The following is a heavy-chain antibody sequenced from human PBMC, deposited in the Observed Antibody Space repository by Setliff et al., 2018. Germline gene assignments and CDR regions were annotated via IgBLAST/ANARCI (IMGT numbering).Heavy chain of an antibody. Sequence: ASVKVSCKASGYTFTSYAMHWVRQAPGQRLEWMGWINAGNGNTKYSQKFQGRVTITRDTSASTAYMELSSLRSEDTAVYYCARGKWFRLDKSAWSNWFDPWGQGTLVTVSS. V-gene: IGHV1-3*01. D-gene: IGHD5-12*01. CDR1: GYTFTSYA. J-gene: IGHJ5*02. CDR2: INAGNGNT. CDR3: ARGKWFRLDKSAWSNWFDP.